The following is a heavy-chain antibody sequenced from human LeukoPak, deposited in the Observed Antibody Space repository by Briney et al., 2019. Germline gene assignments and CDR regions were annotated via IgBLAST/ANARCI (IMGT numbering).Heavy chain of an antibody. CDR1: GVSISSSNSY. D-gene: IGHD3/OR15-3a*01. V-gene: IGHV4-39*01. Sequence: PSETLSLTCTVSGVSISSSNSYWGWIRQPPGKGLEWIGSIYYTGNTYYNASLKSRVTISIDTSKNQISLRLTSVTATGTAMYYCARQTGSGLFTLPGGQGTLVTDSS. CDR2: IYYTGNT. J-gene: IGHJ4*02. CDR3: ARQTGSGLFTLP.